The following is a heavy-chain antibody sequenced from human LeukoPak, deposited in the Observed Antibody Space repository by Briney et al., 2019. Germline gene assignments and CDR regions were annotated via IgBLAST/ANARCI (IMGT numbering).Heavy chain of an antibody. V-gene: IGHV4-39*01. D-gene: IGHD6-19*01. CDR3: ARRGTSGWAYYFDF. CDR1: GDPITTSSNY. J-gene: IGHJ4*02. CDR2: VYRSGSS. Sequence: PSETLSLTCTVSGDPITTSSNYWGWTRQLPGKGLEWIGSVYRSGSSYYNPSLNNRVSISVDTSKNQFTLNLTSVTAADTAVYYCARRGTSGWAYYFDFWGQGSLLTVSS.